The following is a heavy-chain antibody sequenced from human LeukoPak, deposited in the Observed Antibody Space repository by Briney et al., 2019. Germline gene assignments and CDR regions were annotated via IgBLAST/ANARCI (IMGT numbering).Heavy chain of an antibody. CDR1: GGSISSYY. CDR2: IYYSGST. Sequence: SETLSLTCTVSGGSISSYYWSWIRQPPGKGLEWIGYIYYSGSTNYNPSLKSRVTISVDTSKNQFSLKLSSVTAADTAVYYCARDYSIAAAAYYFDYWGQGTLVTVSS. V-gene: IGHV4-59*01. CDR3: ARDYSIAAAAYYFDY. D-gene: IGHD6-13*01. J-gene: IGHJ4*02.